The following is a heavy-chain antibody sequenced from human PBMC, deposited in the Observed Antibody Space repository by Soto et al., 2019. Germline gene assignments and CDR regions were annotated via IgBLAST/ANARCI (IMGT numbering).Heavy chain of an antibody. J-gene: IGHJ4*02. Sequence: ASETLSLTCTVSGGSISSGGYYWSWIRQHPGKGLEWIGYIYYSGSTYYNPSLKSRVTISVDTSKNQFSLKLSSVTAADTAVYYCARGRVAVAWQFDYWGQGTLVTVSS. V-gene: IGHV4-31*03. CDR2: IYYSGST. D-gene: IGHD6-19*01. CDR1: GGSISSGGYY. CDR3: ARGRVAVAWQFDY.